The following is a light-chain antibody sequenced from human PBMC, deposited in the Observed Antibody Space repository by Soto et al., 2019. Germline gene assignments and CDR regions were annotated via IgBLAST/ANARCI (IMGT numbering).Light chain of an antibody. J-gene: IGLJ2*01. CDR3: SSSIASSALLL. CDR1: SSDVGGYKY. CDR2: DVS. V-gene: IGLV2-14*01. Sequence: QSVLTQPASVSGSPGQSITISCTGTSSDVGGYKYVSWYQQHPGKVPKLMIYDVSYRPSGVSDRFSGSKSGNTASLIISGLREEEEADYYCSSSIASSALLLFGGGTKLTVL.